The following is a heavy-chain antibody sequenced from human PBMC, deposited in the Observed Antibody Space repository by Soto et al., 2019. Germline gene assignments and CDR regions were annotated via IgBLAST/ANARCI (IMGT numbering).Heavy chain of an antibody. CDR2: IIPIFGTA. V-gene: IGHV1-69*13. Sequence: GASVKVSCKASGGTFSSYAISWVRQAPGQGLEWMGGIIPIFGTANYAQKFQGRVTITADESTSTAYMELSSLRSEDTAVYYCARGKGKDNWNYGHFDYWGQGTLVTVSS. J-gene: IGHJ4*02. D-gene: IGHD1-7*01. CDR3: ARGKGKDNWNYGHFDY. CDR1: GGTFSSYA.